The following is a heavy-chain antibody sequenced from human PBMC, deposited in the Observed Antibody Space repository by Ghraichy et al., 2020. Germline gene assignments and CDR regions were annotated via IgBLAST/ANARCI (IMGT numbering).Heavy chain of an antibody. D-gene: IGHD4-11*01. CDR2: ISSSSSYI. CDR3: ARADVPALQSTTNYYYYGMAV. CDR1: GFTFSSYS. J-gene: IGHJ6*02. Sequence: GESLRLSCAASGFTFSSYSMNWVRQAPGKGLEWVSSISSSSSYIYYADSVKGRFTISRVNAKNSLYLQMNSLRAEDTAVYYCARADVPALQSTTNYYYYGMAVWGQGTTVTVSS. V-gene: IGHV3-21*01.